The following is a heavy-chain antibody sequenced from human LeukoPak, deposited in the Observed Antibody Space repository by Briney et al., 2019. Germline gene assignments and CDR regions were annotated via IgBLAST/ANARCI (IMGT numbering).Heavy chain of an antibody. CDR2: IYYSGST. V-gene: IGHV4-59*11. CDR3: ARGIGGSPPDY. Sequence: SEPLSLTCTVSGGSISGHYWSWIRQPPGKALEGIGCIYYSGSTNYNPSLKSRVTISVDTSKNQFSLKLSSVSAADTAVYYCARGIGGSPPDYWGQGTLVTVSS. CDR1: GGSISGHY. D-gene: IGHD2-15*01. J-gene: IGHJ4*02.